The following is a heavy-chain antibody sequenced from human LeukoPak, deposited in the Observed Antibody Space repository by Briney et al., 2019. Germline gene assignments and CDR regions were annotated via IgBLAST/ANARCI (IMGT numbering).Heavy chain of an antibody. CDR2: MNPNSGNT. CDR3: ARGSSGYLFDY. V-gene: IGHV1-8*02. D-gene: IGHD3-22*01. CDR1: GGTFSSYA. Sequence: ASVKVSCKASGGTFSSYAISWVRQATGQGLEWMGWMNPNSGNTGYAQRFQGRVTMTRNTSISTAYMELSSLRSEDTAVYYCARGSSGYLFDYWGQGTLVTVSS. J-gene: IGHJ4*02.